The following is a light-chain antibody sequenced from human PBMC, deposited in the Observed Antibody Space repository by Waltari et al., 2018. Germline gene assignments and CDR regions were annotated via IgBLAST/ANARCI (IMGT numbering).Light chain of an antibody. V-gene: IGKV4-1*01. Sequence: EIVMTQSPESLAVSLGETATINCKSSQSILYTSNNKNYLAWYQQKPGQPPRLLIYWASSRDSGLPDRFSGGGSGTDFTLTISSLQAEDVAVYYCQQYFDNPRSFGQGTRLEIK. CDR2: WAS. J-gene: IGKJ2*03. CDR1: QSILYTSNNKNY. CDR3: QQYFDNPRS.